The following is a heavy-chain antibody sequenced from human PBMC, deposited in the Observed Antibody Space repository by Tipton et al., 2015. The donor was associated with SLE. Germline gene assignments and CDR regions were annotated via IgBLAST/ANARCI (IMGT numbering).Heavy chain of an antibody. V-gene: IGHV3-21*01. CDR3: ARDLRGSYYDFWSGSYTPYYFDY. J-gene: IGHJ4*02. Sequence: LSDYSMNWVRQAPGKGLEWVSSISGTTAYIYYADSVKGRFTISRDDAKDSLYLQMNSLRAEDTAVYYCARDLRGSYYDFWSGSYTPYYFDYWGQGTLVTVSS. D-gene: IGHD3-3*01. CDR2: ISGTTAYI. CDR1: LSDYS.